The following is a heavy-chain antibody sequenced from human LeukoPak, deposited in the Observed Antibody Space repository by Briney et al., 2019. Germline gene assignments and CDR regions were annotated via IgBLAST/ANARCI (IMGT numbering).Heavy chain of an antibody. J-gene: IGHJ6*02. CDR3: ARRQASCSNGVCYTLYDMDV. CDR1: GYSFTSYW. D-gene: IGHD2-8*01. Sequence: GESLKISCKGSGYSFTSYWIGWVRQMPGKGLEWMGIIYPGDSDTRYSSSFQGQVTISADKSISTAYLQWSSLKASDTAMYYCARRQASCSNGVCYTLYDMDVWGQGTTVTVSS. V-gene: IGHV5-51*01. CDR2: IYPGDSDT.